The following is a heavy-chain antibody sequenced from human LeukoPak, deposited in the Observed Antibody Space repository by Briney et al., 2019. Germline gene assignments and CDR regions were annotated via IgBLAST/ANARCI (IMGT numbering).Heavy chain of an antibody. J-gene: IGHJ3*02. Sequence: GGSLRLSCEGSRFSFSNYAMSWVRQAPGKGLDWISAINAGGGITYYADSVKGRFTISRDNSKNTLYLQMNSLRAEDTAVYYCAKDLGGGGAGGAFDIWGQGTMVTVSS. CDR3: AKDLGGGGAGGAFDI. CDR1: RFSFSNYA. D-gene: IGHD2-21*01. CDR2: INAGGGIT. V-gene: IGHV3-23*01.